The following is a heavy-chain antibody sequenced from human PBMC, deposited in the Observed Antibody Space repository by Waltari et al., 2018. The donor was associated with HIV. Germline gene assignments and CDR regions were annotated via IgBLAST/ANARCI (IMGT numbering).Heavy chain of an antibody. Sequence: QVQLQQWGAGQLKASEPMSLTCAVYGGSLTDSYWTLIRQGPVRGLEWIAEINHSGLIDFNPSLKSRVTSAIDPAKKQFSLILKSVTVADTGVYYCARESRRRIRQGGINWFDPWGQGTPVNVLS. CDR2: INHSGLI. D-gene: IGHD3-10*01. CDR1: GGSLTDSY. V-gene: IGHV4-34*01. J-gene: IGHJ5*02. CDR3: ARESRRRIRQGGINWFDP.